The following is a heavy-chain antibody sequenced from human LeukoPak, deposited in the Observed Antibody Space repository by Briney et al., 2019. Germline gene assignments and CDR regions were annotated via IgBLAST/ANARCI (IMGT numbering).Heavy chain of an antibody. CDR1: GFTFSSYG. V-gene: IGHV3-30*02. D-gene: IGHD6-13*01. CDR2: IRYDGSNK. Sequence: PGGSLRLSCAASGFTFSSYGMHWVRQAPGKGLEWVAFIRYDGSNKYYADSVKGRFTISRDDSKNTLYLQMNSLRADDTGVYYCARSENNSWYLDGYWGQGALVTVSS. J-gene: IGHJ4*02. CDR3: ARSENNSWYLDGY.